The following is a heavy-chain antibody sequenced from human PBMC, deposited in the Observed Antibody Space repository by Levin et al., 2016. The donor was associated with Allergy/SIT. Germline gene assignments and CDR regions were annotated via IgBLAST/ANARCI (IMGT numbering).Heavy chain of an antibody. V-gene: IGHV3-21*01. D-gene: IGHD1-14*01. CDR3: ARDNPLVGLHYYYYGMDV. CDR2: ISSSSSYI. J-gene: IGHJ6*02. Sequence: WIRQPPGKGLEWVSSISSSSSYIYYADSVKGRFTISRDNAKNSLYLQMNSLRAEDTAVYYCARDNPLVGLHYYYYGMDVWGQGTTVTVSS.